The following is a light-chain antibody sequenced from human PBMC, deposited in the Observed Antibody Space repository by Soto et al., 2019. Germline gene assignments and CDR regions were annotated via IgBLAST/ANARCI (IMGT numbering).Light chain of an antibody. J-gene: IGKJ1*01. CDR2: DAS. CDR1: QSISNS. Sequence: DIQMTQSPSILSVSVGDRVTITCRASQSISNSLAWYQQRPGTAPKLLIYDASSLESGVPSRFSGSGSGTEFTLTISSLQPDDFATYYCQQYNSYSFGQGTKVDIK. CDR3: QQYNSYS. V-gene: IGKV1-5*01.